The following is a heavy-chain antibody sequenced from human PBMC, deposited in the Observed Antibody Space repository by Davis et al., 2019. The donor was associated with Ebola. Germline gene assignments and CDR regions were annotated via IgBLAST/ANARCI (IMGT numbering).Heavy chain of an antibody. CDR1: GGSVSSGSYY. Sequence: PSETLSLTCTVSGGSVSSGSYYWSWIRQPPGKGLEWIGYIYYSGSTNYNPSLKSRVTISVDTSKNQFSLKLSSVTAADTAVYYCAGGDYGDGGDAFDIWGQGTMVTVSS. CDR3: AGGDYGDGGDAFDI. J-gene: IGHJ3*02. D-gene: IGHD4-17*01. V-gene: IGHV4-61*01. CDR2: IYYSGST.